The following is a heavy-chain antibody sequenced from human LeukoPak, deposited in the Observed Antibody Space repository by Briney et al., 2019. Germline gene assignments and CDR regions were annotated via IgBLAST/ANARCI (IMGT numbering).Heavy chain of an antibody. CDR2: INHSGST. CDR1: GGSISSYY. J-gene: IGHJ4*02. Sequence: SETLSLTCTVSGGSISSYYWSWIRQPPGKGLEWIGEINHSGSTNYNPSLKSRVTISVDKSKNQFSLKLSSVTAADTAVYYCALRFGESSFDYWGQGTLVTVSS. V-gene: IGHV4-34*01. CDR3: ALRFGESSFDY. D-gene: IGHD3-10*01.